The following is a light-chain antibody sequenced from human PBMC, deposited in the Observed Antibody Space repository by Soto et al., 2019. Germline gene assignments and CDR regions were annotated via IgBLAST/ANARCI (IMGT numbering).Light chain of an antibody. Sequence: QSALTQPASVSGSPGESITISCTGTSSDAGSYNLVSWYQQHPGKAPKLMIYEGSKRPSGVSNRVSGSKSGNTASLTISGLQAEDQADYYCCSYAGSSTFYVFGTRTKLTLL. CDR1: SSDAGSYNL. CDR3: CSYAGSSTFYV. J-gene: IGLJ1*01. CDR2: EGS. V-gene: IGLV2-23*01.